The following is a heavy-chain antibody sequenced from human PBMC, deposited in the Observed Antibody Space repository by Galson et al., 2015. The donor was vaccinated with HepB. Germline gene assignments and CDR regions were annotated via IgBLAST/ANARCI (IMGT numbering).Heavy chain of an antibody. CDR1: GFTFSSSS. J-gene: IGHJ5*02. CDR2: ISSSSNYH. CDR3: ARVVSISWYTNWFDH. Sequence: SLKLSCAASGFTFSSSSMNWVRQAPGKGLEWVSSISSSSNYHYSAASVKGRFTSATDNVKNSLLLQMNRLRADDTAVYYCARVVSISWYTNWFDHWGQGTLVTVSS. D-gene: IGHD6-13*01. V-gene: IGHV3-21*01.